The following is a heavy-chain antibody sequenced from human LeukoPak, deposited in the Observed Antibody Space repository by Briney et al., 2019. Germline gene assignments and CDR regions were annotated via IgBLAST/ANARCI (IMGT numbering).Heavy chain of an antibody. D-gene: IGHD3/OR15-3a*01. CDR2: SSSSTI. Sequence: GGSLRLSCAASGFTFSSYSMNWVRQAPGKGLEWVSSSSSTIYYADSVKGRFTISRDNAKNSLYLQMNSLRAEDTAVYYCARLDWSNVFDFWGKGTMVTVFS. CDR1: GFTFSSYS. J-gene: IGHJ3*01. V-gene: IGHV3-48*01. CDR3: ARLDWSNVFDF.